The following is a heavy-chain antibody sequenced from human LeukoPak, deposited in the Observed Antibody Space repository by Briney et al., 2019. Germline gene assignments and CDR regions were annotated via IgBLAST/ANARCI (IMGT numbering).Heavy chain of an antibody. CDR1: GGSISSSSYY. Sequence: SETLSLTCTVSGGSISSSSYYWGWIRQPPGKGLEWIGSIYYSGSTNYNPSLKSRVTISVDTSKNQFSLKLSSVTAADTAVYYCAREEGAFDIWGQGTMVTVSS. J-gene: IGHJ3*02. CDR2: IYYSGST. CDR3: AREEGAFDI. V-gene: IGHV4-39*07.